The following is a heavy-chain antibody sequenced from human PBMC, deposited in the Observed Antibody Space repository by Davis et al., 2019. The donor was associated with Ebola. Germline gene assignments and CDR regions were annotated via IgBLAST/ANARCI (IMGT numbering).Heavy chain of an antibody. D-gene: IGHD4-11*01. CDR1: GYTFTGYY. V-gene: IGHV1-2*06. CDR2: INPNSGGT. CDR3: ARCLGDYTTLYFYGMDV. Sequence: AASVKVSCKASGYTFTGYYMHWVRQAPGQGLEWMGRINPNSGGTNYAQKFQGRVTLTADTSTSTAYMELRSLRSDDTAVYYCARCLGDYTTLYFYGMDVWGKGTTVTVSS. J-gene: IGHJ6*04.